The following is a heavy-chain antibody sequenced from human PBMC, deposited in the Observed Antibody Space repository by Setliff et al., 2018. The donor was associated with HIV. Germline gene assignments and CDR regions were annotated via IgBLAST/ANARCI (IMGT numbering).Heavy chain of an antibody. CDR3: ARRWSYYYDLFDY. CDR2: IYHSGST. CDR1: GYSISSGYY. J-gene: IGHJ4*02. V-gene: IGHV4-38-2*01. D-gene: IGHD3-22*01. Sequence: KASETLSLTCAVSGYSISSGYYWGWIRQPPGKGLEWIGTIYHSGSTYYNPSLKSRVTISVDTSKNQFSLKLSSVTAADTAVYYCARRWSYYYDLFDYWGQGTLVTVSS.